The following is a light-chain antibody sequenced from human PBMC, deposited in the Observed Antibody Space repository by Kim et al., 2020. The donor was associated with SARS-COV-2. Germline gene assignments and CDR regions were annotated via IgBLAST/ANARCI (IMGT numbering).Light chain of an antibody. V-gene: IGLV2-14*03. J-gene: IGLJ2*01. Sequence: QSVLTQPASVSGSPGQSITISCTGTNSDVGSYNYVSWYQQHPGKAPKLIIYDVTNRPAGVSDRFSGSKSGNTASLTISGLQTEDEADYYCCSFASTTTLVFGGGTQLTVL. CDR3: CSFASTTTLV. CDR2: DVT. CDR1: NSDVGSYNY.